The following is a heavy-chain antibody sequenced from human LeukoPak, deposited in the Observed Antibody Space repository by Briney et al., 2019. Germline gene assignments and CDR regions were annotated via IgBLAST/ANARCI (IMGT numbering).Heavy chain of an antibody. CDR3: ARGPQVRGVIPPHDAFDI. D-gene: IGHD3-10*01. V-gene: IGHV3-53*01. Sequence: GGSLRLSCAASGFTVSSNYMSWVRQAPGKGLEWVSVIYSGGSTYYADSVKGRFTISRDNSKNTLYLQMNSLRAEDTAVYYCARGPQVRGVIPPHDAFDIWGQGTMVTVSS. J-gene: IGHJ3*02. CDR2: IYSGGST. CDR1: GFTVSSNY.